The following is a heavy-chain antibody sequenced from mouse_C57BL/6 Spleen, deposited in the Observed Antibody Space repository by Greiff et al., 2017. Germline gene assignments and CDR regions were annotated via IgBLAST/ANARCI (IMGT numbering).Heavy chain of an antibody. CDR2: ISSGSSTI. D-gene: IGHD1-3*01. CDR3: ARRDNYESWFAY. V-gene: IGHV5-17*01. J-gene: IGHJ3*01. Sequence: EVHLVESGGGLVKPGGSLKLSCAASGFTFSDYGMHWVRQAPEKGLEWVAYISSGSSTINYADTVKGRFTISRDNAKNTLFLQMTSLRSEDTAMYYCARRDNYESWFAYWGQGTLVTVSA. CDR1: GFTFSDYG.